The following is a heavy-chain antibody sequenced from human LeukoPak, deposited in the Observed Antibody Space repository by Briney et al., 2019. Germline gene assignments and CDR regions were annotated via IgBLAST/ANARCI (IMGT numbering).Heavy chain of an antibody. V-gene: IGHV3-74*01. J-gene: IGHJ6*04. Sequence: GGSLRLSCSASGFIFRNYWMHWVRQAPGKGPVWVSRINDDGKLVTYADSVKGRFTISRDSAKDTVFLQMHSLRVEDTGVYYCVRRLGDVWGKGRLVTVSS. CDR2: INDDGKLV. CDR1: GFIFRNYW. CDR3: VRRLGDV. D-gene: IGHD4-11*01.